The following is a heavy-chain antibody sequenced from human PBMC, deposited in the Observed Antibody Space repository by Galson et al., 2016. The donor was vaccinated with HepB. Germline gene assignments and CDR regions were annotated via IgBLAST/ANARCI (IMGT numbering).Heavy chain of an antibody. CDR3: ANLVDPAAGEVYYYYTMDV. CDR2: ILPIFGTA. D-gene: IGHD4-17*01. Sequence: SVKVSCKASGGTFSNYAISWVRQAPGQGLEWMGGILPIFGTANYAHNFQGRVTITADESTSTFYMELNNLGSDATAVYFCANLVDPAAGEVYYYYTMDVWGQGTTVTVSS. J-gene: IGHJ6*02. CDR1: GGTFSNYA. V-gene: IGHV1-69*13.